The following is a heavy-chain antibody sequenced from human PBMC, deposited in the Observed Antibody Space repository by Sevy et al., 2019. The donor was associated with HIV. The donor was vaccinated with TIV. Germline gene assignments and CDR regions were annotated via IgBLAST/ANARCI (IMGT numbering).Heavy chain of an antibody. Sequence: GGSLRLSCTASGFTFGDYCMSWVRQAPGKGLEWVAFLKSDVYGGTVDHAAAVGGRFLISRDDSKTIAYLQMNDRKTEDTGVYYCTRWKAAQSIFDYWGQGALVTVSS. J-gene: IGHJ4*02. CDR3: TRWKAAQSIFDY. CDR1: GFTFGDYC. V-gene: IGHV3-49*04. D-gene: IGHD6-13*01. CDR2: LKSDVYGGTV.